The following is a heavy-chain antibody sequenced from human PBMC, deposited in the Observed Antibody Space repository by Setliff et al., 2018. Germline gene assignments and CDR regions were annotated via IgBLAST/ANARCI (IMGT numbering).Heavy chain of an antibody. Sequence: SETLSLTCAASGGTFRYYYWTWIRQPPGKGLEWVGEINHTGTTKYNPSLQSRVTISIDTSKDQFSLTVTSVTAADTAMYYCARGRNAAARLLDSWGQGTLVTVSS. D-gene: IGHD6-6*01. CDR3: ARGRNAAARLLDS. J-gene: IGHJ4*02. V-gene: IGHV4-34*01. CDR1: GGTFRYYY. CDR2: INHTGTT.